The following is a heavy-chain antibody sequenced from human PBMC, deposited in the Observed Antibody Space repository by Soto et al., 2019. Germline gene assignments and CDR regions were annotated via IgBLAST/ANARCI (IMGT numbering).Heavy chain of an antibody. CDR1: GASISTGSF. J-gene: IGHJ6*02. V-gene: IGHV4-59*01. D-gene: IGHD2-15*01. CDR2: IPYSGST. Sequence: SETLSLTCTVSGASISTGSFWTWIRQPPGKGLEWIGYIPYSGSTNYNPSLKSRVGISADTSKNQFSLRLSSVTAADTAVYYCARENGFCSGGDCYLYALDVWGQGTTVTVS. CDR3: ARENGFCSGGDCYLYALDV.